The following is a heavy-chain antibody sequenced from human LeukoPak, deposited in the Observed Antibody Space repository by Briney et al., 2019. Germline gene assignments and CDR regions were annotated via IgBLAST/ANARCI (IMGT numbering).Heavy chain of an antibody. Sequence: GGSLRLSCAASGFTFSSYWMHWGRQAPGKGLVWVSRINSDGSSTIYADSVKGLFTISRDNAKNTLYLQMNSLRAEDTAVYYCARVPDILTGYYQDFDYWGQGTLVTVSS. CDR1: GFTFSSYW. V-gene: IGHV3-74*01. CDR3: ARVPDILTGYYQDFDY. D-gene: IGHD3-9*01. J-gene: IGHJ4*02. CDR2: INSDGSST.